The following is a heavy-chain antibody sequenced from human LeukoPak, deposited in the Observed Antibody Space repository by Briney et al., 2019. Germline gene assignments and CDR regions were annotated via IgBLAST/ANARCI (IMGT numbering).Heavy chain of an antibody. D-gene: IGHD3-16*01. Sequence: PGGSLRLSCAASGFTLSNHWMTWVRQVPGRGPEWVANVNRDGSETYYLDSVKGRFTISKDNAKNSLYLQMNTLRADDTAVYYCARDGFGTGSNWGQGTLVTVSS. CDR1: GFTLSNHW. V-gene: IGHV3-7*03. J-gene: IGHJ4*02. CDR2: VNRDGSET. CDR3: ARDGFGTGSN.